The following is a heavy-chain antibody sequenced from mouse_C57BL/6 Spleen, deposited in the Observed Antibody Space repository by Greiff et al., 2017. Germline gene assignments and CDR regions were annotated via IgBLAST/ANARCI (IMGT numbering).Heavy chain of an antibody. Sequence: QLVESGPELVKPGASVKMSCKASGYTFTSYVMHWVKQKPGQGLEWIGYIYPYNDGTKYNEKFKGKATLTSDKSSSTAYMELSSLTSEDSAVYYCAGGSSGYSFAYWGQGTLVTVSA. V-gene: IGHV1-14*01. CDR1: GYTFTSYV. D-gene: IGHD3-2*02. CDR3: AGGSSGYSFAY. CDR2: IYPYNDGT. J-gene: IGHJ3*01.